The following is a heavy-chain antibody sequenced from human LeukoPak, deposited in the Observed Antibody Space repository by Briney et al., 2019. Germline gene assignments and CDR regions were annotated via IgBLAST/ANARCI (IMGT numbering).Heavy chain of an antibody. CDR2: ISSSGSTI. Sequence: PGGSLRLSCAASGFTFRSYERNGVRQAPGKGLEGVSYISSSGSTIYYADSVRGRFTISRDNAENSVHLQMNSLRAEDTAVYYCAGVHITMIWGINSFDYWGQGTLVTVSS. V-gene: IGHV3-48*03. CDR1: GFTFRSYE. CDR3: AGVHITMIWGINSFDY. J-gene: IGHJ4*02. D-gene: IGHD3-10*01.